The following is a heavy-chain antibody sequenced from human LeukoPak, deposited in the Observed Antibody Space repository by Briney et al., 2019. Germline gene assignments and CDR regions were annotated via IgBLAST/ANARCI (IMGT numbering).Heavy chain of an antibody. J-gene: IGHJ5*02. D-gene: IGHD4-11*01. Sequence: PGRSLRHSCAASGFTFDDYAMQWVRQAPGKGLEWVSGISWNSGSIGYADSVKGRFTISRDNAKNSLYLQMNSLRAEDTALYYCAKDPFADYSNPSWFDPWGQGTLVTVSS. CDR1: GFTFDDYA. V-gene: IGHV3-9*01. CDR3: AKDPFADYSNPSWFDP. CDR2: ISWNSGSI.